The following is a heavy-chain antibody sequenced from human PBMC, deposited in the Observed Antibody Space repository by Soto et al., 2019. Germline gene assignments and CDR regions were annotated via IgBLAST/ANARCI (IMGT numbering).Heavy chain of an antibody. Sequence: TSVKVSCKASGYTLTNFYIHWVRQAPGQGLEWMGLINPYNGNTNYAQKLQGRVTMTTDTSTSTAYMELRSLRSDDTAVYYCAREVTMVRGADAFDIWGQGTMVTVSS. V-gene: IGHV1-18*04. CDR3: AREVTMVRGADAFDI. J-gene: IGHJ3*02. CDR1: GYTLTNFY. D-gene: IGHD3-10*01. CDR2: INPYNGNT.